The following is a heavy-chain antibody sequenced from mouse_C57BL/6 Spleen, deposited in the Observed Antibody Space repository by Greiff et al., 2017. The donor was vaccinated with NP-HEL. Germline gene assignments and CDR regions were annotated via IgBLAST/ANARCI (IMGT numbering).Heavy chain of an antibody. Sequence: VQLQQSGAELMKPGASVKLSCKATGYTFTGYWIEWVKQRPGHGLEWIGEILPGGGSTNYNEKFKGKATFTADTSSNTAYMQLSSLTTEDCDIYYCAREELRPYDWGKGTTLTVSS. CDR1: GYTFTGYW. J-gene: IGHJ2*01. CDR3: AREELRPYD. V-gene: IGHV1-9*01. CDR2: ILPGGGST. D-gene: IGHD3-2*02.